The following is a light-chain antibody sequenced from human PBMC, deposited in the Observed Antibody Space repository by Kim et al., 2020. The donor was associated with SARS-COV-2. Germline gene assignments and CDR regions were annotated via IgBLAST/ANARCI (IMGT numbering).Light chain of an antibody. J-gene: IGKJ4*01. Sequence: DIQMTQSPSTLSAAVGDRVTITCRASQSLSRWLAWYQQKPGRAPKLLIYDASSLASWVPSRFSGSGSGTDFTLTISSLQPDDFATYYCQQYNRYALTFGGGTKVDIK. CDR2: DAS. V-gene: IGKV1-5*01. CDR1: QSLSRW. CDR3: QQYNRYALT.